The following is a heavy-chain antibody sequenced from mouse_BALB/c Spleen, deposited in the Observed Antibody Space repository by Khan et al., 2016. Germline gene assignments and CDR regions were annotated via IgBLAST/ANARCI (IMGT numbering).Heavy chain of an antibody. CDR3: VREAEPYAMDY. Sequence: EVQLVESGGGLVQPKGSLKLSCAASGFTFNTYGMNWVRQAPGKGLEWVARIRSKSNHYATHYADSVKDRFTISRDDSQTMLYLQMNNLKIEDTAMYFCVREAEPYAMDYWGQGTSVTVSS. J-gene: IGHJ4*01. V-gene: IGHV10-1*02. CDR2: IRSKSNHYAT. CDR1: GFTFNTYG.